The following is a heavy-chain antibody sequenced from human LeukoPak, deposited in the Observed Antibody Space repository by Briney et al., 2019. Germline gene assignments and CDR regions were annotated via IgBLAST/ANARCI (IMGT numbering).Heavy chain of an antibody. CDR3: ARGYSSGRIDS. D-gene: IGHD6-19*01. V-gene: IGHV4-59*01. CDR2: IYYTGST. Sequence: PAETLSLTCTVSGGSISNYYWSWIRQPPGKGLEWIAYIYYTGSTNYNPSLKSRVTISVDTSKNQFSLKLSSVTAADTAVYHCARGYSSGRIDSWGQGTVVTVSS. CDR1: GGSISNYY. J-gene: IGHJ4*02.